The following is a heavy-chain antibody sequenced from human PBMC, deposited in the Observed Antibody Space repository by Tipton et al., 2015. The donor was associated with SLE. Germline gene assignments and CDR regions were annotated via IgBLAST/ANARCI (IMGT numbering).Heavy chain of an antibody. CDR3: ASGKLSYGGGDN. D-gene: IGHD4-23*01. CDR2: TSHSGRS. V-gene: IGHV4-34*01. CDR1: GFTFSSYS. Sequence: LRLSCAASGFTFSSYSMNWVRQAPGKGLEWIGETSHSGRSIYNPSLKSRVTASLDTSKMHFSLRLTSVTAADTAVYYCASGKLSYGGGDNWGQGTLVTVSS. J-gene: IGHJ4*02.